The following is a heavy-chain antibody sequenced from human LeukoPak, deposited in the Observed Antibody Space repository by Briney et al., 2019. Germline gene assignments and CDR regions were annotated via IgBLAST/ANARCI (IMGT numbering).Heavy chain of an antibody. D-gene: IGHD6-19*01. V-gene: IGHV3-11*01. CDR2: ISSSGSTI. J-gene: IGHJ4*02. Sequence: PGGSLRLSCAASGFTFSDYYMSWIRQAPGKGLEWVSYISSSGSTIYYADSVKGRFTISRDNAKNSLYLQMNSLRAEDTAVYYCARSSGWYTQYYFDCWGQGTLVTVSS. CDR1: GFTFSDYY. CDR3: ARSSGWYTQYYFDC.